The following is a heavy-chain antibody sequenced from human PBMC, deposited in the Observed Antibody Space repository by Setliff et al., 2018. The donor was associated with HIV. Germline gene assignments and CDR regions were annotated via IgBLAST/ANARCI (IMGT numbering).Heavy chain of an antibody. Sequence: GASVKVSCKASGFTLNSYGITWVRQAPGQGLQWMGWISAYNGNTNYAQKVQGRVRMTTDTSTNTAYMELSSLGSDDTAVYYCAKTSPKDGYSSDFWGQGTPVTVSS. J-gene: IGHJ4*02. CDR3: AKTSPKDGYSSDF. CDR1: GFTLNSYG. V-gene: IGHV1-18*01. CDR2: ISAYNGNT. D-gene: IGHD4-4*01.